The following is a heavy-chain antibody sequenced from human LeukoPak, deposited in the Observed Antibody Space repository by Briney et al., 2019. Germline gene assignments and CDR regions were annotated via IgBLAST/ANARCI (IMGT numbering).Heavy chain of an antibody. Sequence: PSETLSLTCTVSGGSISSYYWSWIRQPPGKGLEWIGYIYYSGSTNYNPSLKSRVTISVDTSKNQFSLKLSSVTAADTAVYYCARVEITMFRGGPHNWFDPWGQGTLVTVSS. CDR3: ARVEITMFRGGPHNWFDP. V-gene: IGHV4-59*01. D-gene: IGHD3-10*01. J-gene: IGHJ5*02. CDR2: IYYSGST. CDR1: GGSISSYY.